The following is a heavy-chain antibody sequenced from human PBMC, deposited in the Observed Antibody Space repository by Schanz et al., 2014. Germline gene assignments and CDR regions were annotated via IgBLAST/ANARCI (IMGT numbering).Heavy chain of an antibody. CDR3: ARRNFYDKSAAFDY. Sequence: EVQLVESGGGLIQPGGSLRLSCAASGFTFSDHFMDWVRQAPGKGLEWVGHSRNKGHSYTSEYAASVKGRFTISRDESESSLYLQMDSLKTEDTAVYYCARRNFYDKSAAFDYWGQGSLVTVSS. D-gene: IGHD3-9*01. CDR2: SRNKGHSYTS. V-gene: IGHV3-72*01. J-gene: IGHJ4*02. CDR1: GFTFSDHF.